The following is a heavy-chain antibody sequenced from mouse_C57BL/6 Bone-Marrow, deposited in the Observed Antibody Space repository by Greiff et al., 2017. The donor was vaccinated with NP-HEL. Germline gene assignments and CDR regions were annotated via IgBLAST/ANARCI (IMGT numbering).Heavy chain of an antibody. D-gene: IGHD4-1*01. V-gene: IGHV1-66*01. Sequence: QVQLQQSGPELVKPGASVKISCKASGYSFTSYYIHWVKQRPGQGLEWIGWIYPGSGNTKYNEKFKGKATLTADTSSSTAYMQLSSLTSEDSAVYYCAREEGTGYAMDYWGQGTSVTVSS. CDR3: AREEGTGYAMDY. CDR2: IYPGSGNT. J-gene: IGHJ4*01. CDR1: GYSFTSYY.